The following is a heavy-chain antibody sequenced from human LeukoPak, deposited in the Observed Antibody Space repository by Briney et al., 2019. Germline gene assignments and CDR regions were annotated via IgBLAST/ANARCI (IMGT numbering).Heavy chain of an antibody. Sequence: GGFLRLSCAASGFTFSSYEMNWVRQAPGKGLEWVSYISSSGSTIYYADSVKGRFTISRDNAKNSLYLQMNSLRAEDTAVYYCARVRVLLWFGERDYGMDVWGKGTTVTVSS. CDR3: ARVRVLLWFGERDYGMDV. CDR2: ISSSGSTI. J-gene: IGHJ6*04. D-gene: IGHD3-10*01. V-gene: IGHV3-48*03. CDR1: GFTFSSYE.